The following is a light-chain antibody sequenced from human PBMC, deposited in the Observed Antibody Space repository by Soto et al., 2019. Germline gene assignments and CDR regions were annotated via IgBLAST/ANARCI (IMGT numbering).Light chain of an antibody. CDR2: EDD. Sequence: NFMLTQPHSVSESPGKTVTISCTRSSDSIASNYVQWYQQRPGSAPSLLIYEDDQRPSGVPDRFSGSIDSSSNSASLTISGLKTEDEADYFCQSYGSTNVIFGGGTKLTVL. CDR3: QSYGSTNVI. J-gene: IGLJ2*01. CDR1: SDSIASNY. V-gene: IGLV6-57*03.